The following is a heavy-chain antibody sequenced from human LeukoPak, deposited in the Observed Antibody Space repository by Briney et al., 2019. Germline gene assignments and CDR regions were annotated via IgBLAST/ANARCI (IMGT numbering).Heavy chain of an antibody. D-gene: IGHD1-26*01. J-gene: IGHJ4*02. CDR3: ARGPRIVGHDY. Sequence: GGSLRLSCAASGFTFSSYEMNWVRQAPGKGLEWVSYISSSGSTIYYADSVKGRFTISRDNAKNSLYLQMNSLRAEDTAVYYCARGPRIVGHDYWGQGTLVTVSS. CDR2: ISSSGSTI. CDR1: GFTFSSYE. V-gene: IGHV3-48*03.